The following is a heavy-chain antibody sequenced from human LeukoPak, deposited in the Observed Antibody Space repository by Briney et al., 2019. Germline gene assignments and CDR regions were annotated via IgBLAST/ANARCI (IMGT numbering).Heavy chain of an antibody. D-gene: IGHD6-13*01. CDR1: GGXISSYY. V-gene: IGHV4-59*01. CDR3: ARGAAAGSYYGMDV. J-gene: IGHJ6*02. CDR2: IYYSGST. Sequence: SETLSLTCTVSGGXISSYYCSWIRQPPGKGLEWIGYIYYSGSTNYNPSLKSRVTISVDTSKNQFSLKLSSVTAADTAVYYCARGAAAGSYYGMDVWGQGTTVTVSS.